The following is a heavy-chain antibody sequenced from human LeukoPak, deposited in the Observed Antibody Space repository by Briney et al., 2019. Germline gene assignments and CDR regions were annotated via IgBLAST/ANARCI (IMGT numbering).Heavy chain of an antibody. CDR3: AREEGWFDP. V-gene: IGHV4-59*12. CDR1: GGSIRSYY. CDR2: IYYSGST. Sequence: SETLSLTCSVFGGSIRSYYWSWIRQPPGKGLEWIGYIYYSGSTYYNPSLKSRVTISVDTSKNQFSLKLSSVTAADTAVYYCAREEGWFDPWGQGTLVTVSS. J-gene: IGHJ5*02.